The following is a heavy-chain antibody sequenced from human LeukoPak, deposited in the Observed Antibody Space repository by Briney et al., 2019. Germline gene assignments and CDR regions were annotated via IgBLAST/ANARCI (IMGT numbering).Heavy chain of an antibody. CDR3: ARHSSWFDP. CDR2: IYSSGNP. V-gene: IGHV4-39*01. Sequence: SETLSLTCTVSGGSISSSSHYWGWIRQPPGKGLEWIGSIYSSGNPYYSPSLKSRVTISIDTSKNHFSLQLNSVTAADTAVYYCARHSSWFDPWGLGTLVIVSS. J-gene: IGHJ5*02. CDR1: GGSISSSSHY.